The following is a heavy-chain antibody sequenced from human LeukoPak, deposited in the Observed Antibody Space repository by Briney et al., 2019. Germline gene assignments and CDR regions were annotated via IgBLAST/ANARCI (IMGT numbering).Heavy chain of an antibody. CDR2: IYAGDSDT. J-gene: IGHJ4*02. Sequence: GESLKISCQGSRYSLTDYWIGWVRPMPGKGVECMWIIYAGDSDTRYSPTSQGQVTISADKSISTAYLQWSSLKASDTAMYYCARRGLGNSWYVGDYWGQGTLVTVSS. D-gene: IGHD6-13*01. V-gene: IGHV5-51*01. CDR1: RYSLTDYW. CDR3: ARRGLGNSWYVGDY.